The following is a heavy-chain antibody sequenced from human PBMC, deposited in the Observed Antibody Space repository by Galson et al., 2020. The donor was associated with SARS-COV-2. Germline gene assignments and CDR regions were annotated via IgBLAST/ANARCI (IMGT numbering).Heavy chain of an antibody. V-gene: IGHV4-4*07. CDR1: GGSISSYY. J-gene: IGHJ5*02. Sequence: ETSETLSLTCTVSGGSISSYYWSWIRQPAGKGLEWIGRIYTSGSTNYNPSLKSRVTMSVDTSKNQFSLKLSSVTAADTAVYYCARVLVNDFWSGSWFDPWGQGTLVTVSS. CDR3: ARVLVNDFWSGSWFDP. CDR2: IYTSGST. D-gene: IGHD3-3*01.